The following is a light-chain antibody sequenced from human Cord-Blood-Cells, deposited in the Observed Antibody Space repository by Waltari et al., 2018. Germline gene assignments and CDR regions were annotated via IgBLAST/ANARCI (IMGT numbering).Light chain of an antibody. Sequence: QSALTPPASVSGSPGHSITISCTGTSSDVGGYNLSSWYQQHPGKAPKLMIYEGSKRPSGVSNRFSGSKSGNTASLTISGLQAEDEADYYCCSYAGSSTYVFGTGTKVTVL. CDR1: SSDVGGYNL. CDR3: CSYAGSSTYV. V-gene: IGLV2-23*01. J-gene: IGLJ1*01. CDR2: EGS.